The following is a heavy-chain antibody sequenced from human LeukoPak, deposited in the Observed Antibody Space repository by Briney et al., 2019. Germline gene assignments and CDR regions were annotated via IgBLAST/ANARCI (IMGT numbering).Heavy chain of an antibody. D-gene: IGHD6-6*01. CDR1: GYTFTGYY. V-gene: IGHV1-2*02. CDR2: INPNSGGT. Sequence: ASVKVSCKASGYTFTGYYMHWVRQAPGQGLEWMGWINPNSGGTNYAQKFQGRVTMTRDTSISTAYMELSRLRSDDTAVYYCATPYSIAARPGFDYWGQGTLVTVSS. J-gene: IGHJ4*02. CDR3: ATPYSIAARPGFDY.